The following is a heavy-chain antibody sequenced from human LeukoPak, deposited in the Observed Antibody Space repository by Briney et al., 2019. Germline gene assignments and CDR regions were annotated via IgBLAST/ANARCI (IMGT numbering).Heavy chain of an antibody. CDR2: IYPGDSDT. CDR1: GYSFTSYW. CDR3: ARRMIVVVITTSSWAFDI. Sequence: GESLKISCKGSGYSFTSYWIGWVRQMPGKGLEWMGIIYPGDSDTRYSPSFQGQVTISADKSISTAYLQWSSLKASDTAMYYCARRMIVVVITTSSWAFDIWGQGTMVTVSS. J-gene: IGHJ3*02. V-gene: IGHV5-51*01. D-gene: IGHD3-22*01.